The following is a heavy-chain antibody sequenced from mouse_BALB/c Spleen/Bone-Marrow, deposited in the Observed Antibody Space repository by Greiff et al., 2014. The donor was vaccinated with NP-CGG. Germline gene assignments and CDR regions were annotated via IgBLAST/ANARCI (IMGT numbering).Heavy chain of an antibody. CDR2: ISTYYGDA. Sequence: VKLMESGAELVRPGVSVKISCKGSGYTFTDYAMHWVKQSHAKSLEWIGVISTYYGDASYNQKFKGKATMTVDKSSSTAYMELARLTSEDSAIYYCARDYDYGFAYWGQGTLVTVSA. D-gene: IGHD2-4*01. V-gene: IGHV1S137*01. J-gene: IGHJ3*01. CDR1: GYTFTDYA. CDR3: ARDYDYGFAY.